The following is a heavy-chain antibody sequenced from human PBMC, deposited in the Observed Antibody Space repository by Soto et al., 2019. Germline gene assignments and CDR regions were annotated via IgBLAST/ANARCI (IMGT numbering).Heavy chain of an antibody. CDR3: ATSSVVPAASAFDI. D-gene: IGHD2-2*01. CDR2: IYSGGST. Sequence: PGXSLRLACAASGFTVSSNYMSWVRQAPVKGLEWVSVIYSGGSTYYADSVKGRFTISRHNSKNTLYLQMNSLRAEDTAVYYCATSSVVPAASAFDIWGQGTMVTVSS. J-gene: IGHJ3*02. CDR1: GFTVSSNY. V-gene: IGHV3-53*04.